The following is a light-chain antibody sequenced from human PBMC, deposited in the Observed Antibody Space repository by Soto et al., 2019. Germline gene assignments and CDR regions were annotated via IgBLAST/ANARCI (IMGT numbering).Light chain of an antibody. CDR1: SSDVGDYNY. CDR2: EVS. Sequence: VLTQPASVSGSPGQSITISCTGTSSDVGDYNYVSWYQQHPGKAPKLMIYEVSNRPSGVSNRFSGSKFGNTASLTISGLQAEDEADYYCSSYTGSRTLVFGGGTKVTVL. CDR3: SSYTGSRTLV. V-gene: IGLV2-14*01. J-gene: IGLJ3*02.